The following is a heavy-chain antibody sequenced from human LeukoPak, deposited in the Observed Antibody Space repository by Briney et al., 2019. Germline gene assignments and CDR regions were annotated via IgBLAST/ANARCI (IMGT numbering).Heavy chain of an antibody. CDR2: ISSSGDTK. CDR3: ARDQSYSSSFLFDY. V-gene: IGHV3-48*03. CDR1: GFTFSNYE. Sequence: PGGSLRLSCVVSGFTFSNYEINWVRQAPGKGLEWVSYISSSGDTKYYADSVKGRFTISRDNAKNSLYLQMNSLRAEDTAVYYCARDQSYSSSFLFDYWGQGTLVTVFS. D-gene: IGHD6-13*01. J-gene: IGHJ4*02.